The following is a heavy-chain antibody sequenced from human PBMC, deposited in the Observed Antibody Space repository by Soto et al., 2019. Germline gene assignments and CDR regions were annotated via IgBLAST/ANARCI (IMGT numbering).Heavy chain of an antibody. Sequence: GGSLRLSCAASGFTFSSYWMSWVRQAPGKGLEWVANIKQDGSEKYYVDSVKGRFTISRDNAKNSLXXXXNSLRAEDTAVYYCARPIGSSYDYYYYGMDVWGQGITVTVSS. CDR1: GFTFSSYW. V-gene: IGHV3-7*01. CDR2: IKQDGSEK. D-gene: IGHD1-26*01. J-gene: IGHJ6*02. CDR3: ARPIGSSYDYYYYGMDV.